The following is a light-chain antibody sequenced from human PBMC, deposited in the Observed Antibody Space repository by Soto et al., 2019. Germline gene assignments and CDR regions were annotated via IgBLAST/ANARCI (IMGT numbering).Light chain of an antibody. CDR1: QSVSSNN. V-gene: IGKV3-20*01. J-gene: IGKJ2*01. Sequence: EIVLTQSPGTLSLSPGERATLSCRASQSVSSNNLAWYQQKPVQAPRLLIYATFSRATGIPDRFSGSGSGTDFTLTIIRLETEDFAVYYCQQYGSSPLYTFGQGTKLEIK. CDR2: ATF. CDR3: QQYGSSPLYT.